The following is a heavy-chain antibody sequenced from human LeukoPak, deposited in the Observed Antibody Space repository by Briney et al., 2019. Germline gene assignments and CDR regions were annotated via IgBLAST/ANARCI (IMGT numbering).Heavy chain of an antibody. CDR2: IKQDGSEK. J-gene: IGHJ4*02. CDR1: GLTFSSYA. D-gene: IGHD4-17*01. Sequence: GGSLRLSCAASGLTFSSYAMHWVRQAPGKGLEWVANIKQDGSEKYYVDSVKGRFTISRDNAKNSLYLQMNSLRAEDTAVYYCARDALTVTPDYWGQGTLVTVSS. CDR3: ARDALTVTPDY. V-gene: IGHV3-7*01.